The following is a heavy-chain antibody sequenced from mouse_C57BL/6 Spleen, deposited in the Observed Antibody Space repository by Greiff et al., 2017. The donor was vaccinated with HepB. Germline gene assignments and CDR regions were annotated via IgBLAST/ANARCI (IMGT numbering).Heavy chain of an antibody. CDR2: IDPENGDT. CDR1: GFNIKDDY. J-gene: IGHJ3*01. V-gene: IGHV14-4*01. Sequence: EVQGVESGAELVRPGASVKLSCTASGFNIKDDYMHWVKQRPEQGLEWIGWIDPENGDTEYASKFKGKATITADTSSNTAYLQLSSLTSEDTAVYYCTTYYYGSSYGSGFAYWGQGTLVTVSA. D-gene: IGHD1-1*01. CDR3: TTYYYGSSYGSGFAY.